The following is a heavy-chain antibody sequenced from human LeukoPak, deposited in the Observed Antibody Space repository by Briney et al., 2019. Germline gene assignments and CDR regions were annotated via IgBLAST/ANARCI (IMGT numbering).Heavy chain of an antibody. V-gene: IGHV4-34*01. CDR1: GGSISSYY. J-gene: IGHJ3*01. D-gene: IGHD1-26*01. CDR3: AGNGIIDAFDV. Sequence: SETLSLTCTVAGGSISSYYWSWIRQPPGKGLEWIGEINRGGSTNYSPSLKSRVTISVDTSKSQFSLKLTSVTAADTAVYYCAGNGIIDAFDVWGQGTLVIVSS. CDR2: INRGGST.